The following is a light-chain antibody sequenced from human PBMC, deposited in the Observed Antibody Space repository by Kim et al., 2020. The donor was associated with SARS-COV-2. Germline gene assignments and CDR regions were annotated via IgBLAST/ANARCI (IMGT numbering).Light chain of an antibody. CDR2: GAS. J-gene: IGKJ4*01. CDR3: QQYGSSSLT. V-gene: IGKV3-20*01. CDR1: QSVISNY. Sequence: PGERATLSCRASQSVISNYLAWYQQKPGQAPRLVIYGASSRATGIPDRFSGSGSGTDFTLTISRLEPEDFAVYYCQQYGSSSLTFGGGTKV.